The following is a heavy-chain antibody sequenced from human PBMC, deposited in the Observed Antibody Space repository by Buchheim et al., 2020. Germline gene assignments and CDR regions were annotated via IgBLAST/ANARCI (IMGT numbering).Heavy chain of an antibody. J-gene: IGHJ4*02. Sequence: QVQLVQSGAEVKKPGSSVKVSCKASGGTFSTYAISWVRQAPGQGLEWMGRIIPMLGAATYAQKFQGRVTITADKSTTTAYMELSSLRSEDTAMYYCASDGGYYDVLTGYSLWGQGTL. V-gene: IGHV1-69*06. CDR1: GGTFSTYA. CDR2: IIPMLGAA. CDR3: ASDGGYYDVLTGYSL. D-gene: IGHD3-9*01.